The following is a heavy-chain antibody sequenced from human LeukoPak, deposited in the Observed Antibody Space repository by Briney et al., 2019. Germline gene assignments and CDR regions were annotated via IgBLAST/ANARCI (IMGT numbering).Heavy chain of an antibody. D-gene: IGHD7-27*01. V-gene: IGHV3-23*01. CDR2: ISGSDEST. Sequence: SGGSLRLSCAASGFTFSSYDMSWIRQAPGKGLEWVSEISGSDESTKYVDSAKGRFTISRDNSKNTLYLLLNSLRVDDTAVYYCANRRLGRGAFDIWGQGTMVTVSS. CDR3: ANRRLGRGAFDI. J-gene: IGHJ3*02. CDR1: GFTFSSYD.